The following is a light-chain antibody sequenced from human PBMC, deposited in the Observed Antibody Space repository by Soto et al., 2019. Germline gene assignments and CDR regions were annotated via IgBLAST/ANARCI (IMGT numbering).Light chain of an antibody. CDR1: QSVDNY. V-gene: IGKV3-11*01. Sequence: EIVLTQSPATLSLPPGERATLSCRASQSVDNYLDWYQQKPGQAPRLLIYELSNRATGIPARFSGSGSGTDFILTISSLEPEDFAVYYCHQRKSWPRTFGQGTKVDIK. CDR3: HQRKSWPRT. J-gene: IGKJ1*01. CDR2: ELS.